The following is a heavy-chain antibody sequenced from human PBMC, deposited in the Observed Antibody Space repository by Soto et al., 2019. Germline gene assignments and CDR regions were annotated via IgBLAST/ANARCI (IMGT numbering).Heavy chain of an antibody. CDR2: IYHSGST. D-gene: IGHD5-12*01. Sequence: SETLSLTCAVSGGSISSGGYSWSWIRQPPGKGLEWIGYIYHSGSTYYNPSLKSRVTISVDRSKNQFSLKLSSVTAADTAVYYCARGQSGYDFNWFDPWGQGTLVTVSS. J-gene: IGHJ5*02. CDR1: GGSISSGGYS. CDR3: ARGQSGYDFNWFDP. V-gene: IGHV4-30-2*01.